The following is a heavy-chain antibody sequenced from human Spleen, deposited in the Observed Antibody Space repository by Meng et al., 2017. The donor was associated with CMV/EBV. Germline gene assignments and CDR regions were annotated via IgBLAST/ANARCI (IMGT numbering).Heavy chain of an antibody. Sequence: SVFSFYPSPLHWARQAPGKGLEWVASISSSRSYINYADSIKGRFTISRDNAKNSLYLQMSSLRAEDTAVYYCARERLYQPLWGDALDIWGQGTMVTVSS. CDR2: ISSSRSYI. D-gene: IGHD2-2*01. V-gene: IGHV3-21*01. CDR3: ARERLYQPLWGDALDI. CDR1: VFSFYPSP. J-gene: IGHJ3*02.